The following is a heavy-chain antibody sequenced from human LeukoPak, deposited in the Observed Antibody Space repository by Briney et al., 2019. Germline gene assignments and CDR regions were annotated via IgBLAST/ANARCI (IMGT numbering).Heavy chain of an antibody. CDR1: GGSIRSGSHY. Sequence: SETLSLTCTVSGGSIRSGSHYWVWIRQPPGKGLEWIGSIYYSGSTYYNSSLENRVTISIDTSNNHFSLRLRSLSAADTSLYYCAKPDDSGGNLVDLWGQGTLVTVSS. CDR2: IYYSGST. V-gene: IGHV4-39*02. J-gene: IGHJ4*02. CDR3: AKPDDSGGNLVDL. D-gene: IGHD3-22*01.